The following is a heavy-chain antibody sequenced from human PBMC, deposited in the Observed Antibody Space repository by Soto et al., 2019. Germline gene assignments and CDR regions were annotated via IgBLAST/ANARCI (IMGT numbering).Heavy chain of an antibody. D-gene: IGHD1-20*01. Sequence: EVQLVESGGGLVQPGGSLRLSCEASGFTFSRDEMNWVRQAPGKGLEWIAYIQNHGYSTHYADSVKGRFTISRDNAKNTLYLQMSSLTAEDTAIYYCARGYDAGCHFGYWGQGVLVPVSS. CDR3: ARGYDAGCHFGY. V-gene: IGHV3-48*03. J-gene: IGHJ4*02. CDR2: IQNHGYST. CDR1: GFTFSRDE.